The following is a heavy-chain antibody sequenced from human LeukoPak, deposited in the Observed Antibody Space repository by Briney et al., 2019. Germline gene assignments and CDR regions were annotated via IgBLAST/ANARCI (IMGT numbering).Heavy chain of an antibody. CDR2: ISYDGSNK. CDR3: ARDNQGDY. Sequence: GGFLRLSCAASGFTFSSYAMHWVRQAPGKGLEWVAVISYDGSNKYYADSVKGRFTISRDNSKNTLYLQMNSLRAEDTAVYYCARDNQGDYWGQGTLVTVSS. CDR1: GFTFSSYA. V-gene: IGHV3-30-3*01. J-gene: IGHJ4*02.